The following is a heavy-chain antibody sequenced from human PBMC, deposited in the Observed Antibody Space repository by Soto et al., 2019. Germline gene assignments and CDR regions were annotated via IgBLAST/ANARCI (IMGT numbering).Heavy chain of an antibody. CDR1: GFTFSSYG. J-gene: IGHJ4*02. CDR3: AKAGGGPFSSSWPTYFDY. D-gene: IGHD6-13*01. Sequence: QVQLVESGGGVVQPGGSLRLSCAASGFTFSSYGMHWVRQAPGKGLEWVAVISYDGSNKYYADSVKGRFTISRDNSKNTLYLQMNSLRAEDTAVYYCAKAGGGPFSSSWPTYFDYWGQGTLVTVSS. CDR2: ISYDGSNK. V-gene: IGHV3-30*18.